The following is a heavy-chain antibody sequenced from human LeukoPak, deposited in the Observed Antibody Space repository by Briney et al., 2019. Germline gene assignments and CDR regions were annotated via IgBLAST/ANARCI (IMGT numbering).Heavy chain of an antibody. CDR1: GFTFSSYS. CDR3: ARVDGYNDYYGMDV. V-gene: IGHV3-21*01. Sequence: GGSLRLSCAAPGFTFSSYSMNWVRQAPGKGLEWVSSISSSSSYIYYADSVKGRFTISRDNAKNSLYLQMNSLRAEDTAVYYCARVDGYNDYYGMDVWGQGTTVTVSS. J-gene: IGHJ6*02. D-gene: IGHD5-24*01. CDR2: ISSSSSYI.